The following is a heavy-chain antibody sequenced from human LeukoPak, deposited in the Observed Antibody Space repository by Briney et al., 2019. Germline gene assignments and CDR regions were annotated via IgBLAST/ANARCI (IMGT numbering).Heavy chain of an antibody. D-gene: IGHD3-3*01. J-gene: IGHJ5*02. CDR1: GGSISSYY. CDR3: ARVYYDFWSGHFHWFDP. CDR2: IYHSGST. V-gene: IGHV4-38-2*02. Sequence: SETLSLTCTVSGGSISSYYWGWIRQPPGKGLEWIGSIYHSGSTYYNPSLKSRVTISVDASKNQFSLKLSSVTAADTAVYYCARVYYDFWSGHFHWFDPWGQGTLVTVSS.